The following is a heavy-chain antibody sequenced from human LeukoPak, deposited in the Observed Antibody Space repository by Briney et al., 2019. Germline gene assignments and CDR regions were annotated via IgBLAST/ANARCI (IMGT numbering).Heavy chain of an antibody. J-gene: IGHJ6*03. CDR3: AKVVNYYYYYMDV. Sequence: GGSLRLSCAASGFTFSSYAMHWVRQAPGKGLEYVSAISSNGGSTYYANSVKGKFTISRDNSKNTLYLQMNSLRAEDTAVYYCAKVVNYYYYYMDVWGKGTTVTISS. D-gene: IGHD1-26*01. CDR1: GFTFSSYA. V-gene: IGHV3-64*01. CDR2: ISSNGGST.